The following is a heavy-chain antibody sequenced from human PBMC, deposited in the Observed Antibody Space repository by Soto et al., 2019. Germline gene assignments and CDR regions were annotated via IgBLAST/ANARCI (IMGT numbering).Heavy chain of an antibody. CDR3: ARALMITFGGVIVIPDAFDI. CDR1: GFTFSSYG. Sequence: ALRLSCAASGFTFSSYGMHRVRQAPGKGLEWVAVIWYDGSNKYYADSVKGRFTISRDNSKNTLYLQMNSLRAEDTAVYYCARALMITFGGVIVIPDAFDIWGQGTMVTVSS. D-gene: IGHD3-16*02. J-gene: IGHJ3*02. CDR2: IWYDGSNK. V-gene: IGHV3-33*01.